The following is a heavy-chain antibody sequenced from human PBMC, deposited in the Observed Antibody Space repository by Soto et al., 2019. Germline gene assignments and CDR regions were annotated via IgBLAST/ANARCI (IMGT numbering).Heavy chain of an antibody. J-gene: IGHJ5*02. CDR3: ARLYQLLPFDP. CDR1: GGSISSSSYY. CDR2: IYYSGST. Sequence: QLQLQESGPGLVKPSETLSLTCTVSGGSISSSSYYWGWIRQPPGKGLEWIGSIYYSGSTYYNPSLKSRVTISVDTSKNQFSLKLSSVTAADTAVYYCARLYQLLPFDPWGQGTLVTVSS. V-gene: IGHV4-39*01. D-gene: IGHD2-2*01.